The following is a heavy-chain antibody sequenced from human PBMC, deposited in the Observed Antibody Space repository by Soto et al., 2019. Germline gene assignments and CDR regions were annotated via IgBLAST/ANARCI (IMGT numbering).Heavy chain of an antibody. CDR1: CGSISSSSYY. V-gene: IGHV4-39*01. CDR2: IYYSGST. Sequence: SETLSLTCTVSCGSISSSSYYWGWIRQPPGKGLEWIGSIYYSGSTYYNPSLKSRVTISVDTSKNQFSLKLSSVTAADTAVYYCARLRVAAAYIDYWGQGTLVTVSS. J-gene: IGHJ4*02. D-gene: IGHD6-13*01. CDR3: ARLRVAAAYIDY.